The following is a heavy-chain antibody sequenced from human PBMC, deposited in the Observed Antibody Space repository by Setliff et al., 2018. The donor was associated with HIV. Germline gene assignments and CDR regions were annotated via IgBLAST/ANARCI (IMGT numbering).Heavy chain of an antibody. Sequence: LSLPCTVAGGSLSSYYWSWIRQPPGKGLEWGGYIYYSGSTNYNPFLKSRVSISVDTSKNKFSLKLSSVTAADTAMYYCGRVGFGELFGAFDIWGQGIMVTVSS. J-gene: IGHJ3*02. CDR1: GGSLSSYY. D-gene: IGHD3-10*01. CDR2: IYYSGST. V-gene: IGHV4-59*01. CDR3: GRVGFGELFGAFDI.